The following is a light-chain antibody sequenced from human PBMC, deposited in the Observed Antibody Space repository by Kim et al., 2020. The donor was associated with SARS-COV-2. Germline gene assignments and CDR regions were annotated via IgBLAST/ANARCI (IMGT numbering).Light chain of an antibody. J-gene: IGKJ2*01. CDR2: GVS. Sequence: EIVLTQSPGTLSLSPGETATLSCRASQSVSSSYLAWYQQKPGQAPRLLIYGVSSRATGIPDRFSGGGSGTDFTLTISRLEPEDFAVYYCHQYGSSPTTFGQGTKLEI. V-gene: IGKV3-20*01. CDR3: HQYGSSPTT. CDR1: QSVSSSY.